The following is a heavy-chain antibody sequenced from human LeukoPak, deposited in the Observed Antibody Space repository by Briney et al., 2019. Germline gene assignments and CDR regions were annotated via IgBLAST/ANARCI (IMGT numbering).Heavy chain of an antibody. CDR3: AKAELGVDTFFDY. CDR2: LSGSGAGT. V-gene: IGHV3-23*01. J-gene: IGHJ4*02. Sequence: PGGSLRLFCAASGFTFSDYALGWVRQAPGRGLEWAATLSGSGAGTYYSDSVQGRFTISRDNSKRTLFLQMNSLRAEDTAFYYCAKAELGVDTFFDYWGQGTLVTVSS. D-gene: IGHD3-3*01. CDR1: GFTFSDYA.